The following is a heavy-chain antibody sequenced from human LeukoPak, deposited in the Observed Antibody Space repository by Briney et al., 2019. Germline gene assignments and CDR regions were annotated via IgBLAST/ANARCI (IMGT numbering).Heavy chain of an antibody. CDR2: IIPIFGTA. D-gene: IGHD2-2*01. CDR1: GGTFSSYA. CDR3: ARDSVVGSSIVVVPAAMRNYYYYGMDV. J-gene: IGHJ6*02. V-gene: IGHV1-69*05. Sequence: GASVKVSCKASGGTFSSYAISWVRQAPGQGLEWMGGIIPIFGTANYAQKFQGRVTITTDESTSTAYMELRSLRSDDTAVYYCARDSVVGSSIVVVPAAMRNYYYYGMDVWGQGTTVTVSS.